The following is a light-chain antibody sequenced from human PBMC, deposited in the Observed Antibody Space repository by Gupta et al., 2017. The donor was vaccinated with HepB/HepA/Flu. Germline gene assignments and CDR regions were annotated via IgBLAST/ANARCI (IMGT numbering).Light chain of an antibody. CDR2: DVS. CDR1: SSDVGGYNY. CDR3: SSYTRSSTLV. V-gene: IGLV2-14*03. J-gene: IGLJ2*01. Sequence: SALTQPASVSGSPGQSITISCTGTSSDVGGYNYVSWYQQHPGKAPKLMIDDVSNRPSGVSNRFSGSKSGNTASLTISGLQAEDEADYYCSSYTRSSTLVFGGGTKLTVL.